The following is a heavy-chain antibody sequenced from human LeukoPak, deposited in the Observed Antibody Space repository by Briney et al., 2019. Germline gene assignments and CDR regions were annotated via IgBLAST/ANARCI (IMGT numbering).Heavy chain of an antibody. J-gene: IGHJ4*02. Sequence: SETLSLTCAVYGGSFSGYYWSWIRQPPGKGLEWIGEINHSGSTNYNPSLKSQVTISVDTSKNQFSLELSSVTAADTAVYYCARAHSYCSGGSCPMPYFDYWGQGTLVTVSS. V-gene: IGHV4-34*01. CDR1: GGSFSGYY. CDR2: INHSGST. CDR3: ARAHSYCSGGSCPMPYFDY. D-gene: IGHD2-15*01.